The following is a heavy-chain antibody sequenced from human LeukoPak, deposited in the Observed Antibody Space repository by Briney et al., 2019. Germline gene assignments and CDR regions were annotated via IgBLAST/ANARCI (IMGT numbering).Heavy chain of an antibody. Sequence: ASVKVSCKVSGYTLTELSMHWVRQAPGKGVEWMGGFYPEDGETIYAQKFQGRVTMTEDTSTDTAYMELSSLRSEDTAVYYCATAGKYSSSWGYYFDYWGQGTLVTVSS. V-gene: IGHV1-24*01. J-gene: IGHJ4*02. CDR2: FYPEDGET. CDR1: GYTLTELS. D-gene: IGHD6-13*01. CDR3: ATAGKYSSSWGYYFDY.